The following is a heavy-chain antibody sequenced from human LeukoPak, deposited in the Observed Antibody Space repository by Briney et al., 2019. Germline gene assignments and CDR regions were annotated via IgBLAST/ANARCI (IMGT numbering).Heavy chain of an antibody. Sequence: ASVKVSCKASGYTFTGYYMHWVRRAPGQGLEWMGWINPNSGGTNYAQKFQGRVTMTRDTSISTAYMELSRLRSDDTAVYYCARTYYYDSRGAKPRVYWYFDLWGRGTLVTVTS. CDR2: INPNSGGT. D-gene: IGHD3-22*01. CDR1: GYTFTGYY. V-gene: IGHV1-2*02. CDR3: ARTYYYDSRGAKPRVYWYFDL. J-gene: IGHJ2*01.